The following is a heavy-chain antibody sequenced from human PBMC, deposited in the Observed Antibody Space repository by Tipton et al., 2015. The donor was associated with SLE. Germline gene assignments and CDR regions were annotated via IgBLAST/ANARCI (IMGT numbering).Heavy chain of an antibody. CDR3: ARETSSGAFDI. CDR1: GFIFSSYW. J-gene: IGHJ3*02. D-gene: IGHD3-10*01. V-gene: IGHV3-74*01. CDR2: IKSDGSST. Sequence: SLRLSCAASGFIFSSYWMHWVRQAPGKGLVWVSRIKSDGSSTTYADSVKGRFTISRDNAKNTLYLQLSSLRVEDTGVYYCARETSSGAFDIWGRGTVVTVVS.